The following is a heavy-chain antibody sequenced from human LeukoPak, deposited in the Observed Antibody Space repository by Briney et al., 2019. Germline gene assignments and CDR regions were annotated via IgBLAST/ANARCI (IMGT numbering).Heavy chain of an antibody. CDR1: GGSFSDYY. J-gene: IGHJ4*02. CDR2: INHSGST. Sequence: SETLSLTCAVYGGSFSDYYGTWIRQPPGKGLEWIGEINHSGSTNYNPSLKSRVTISVDTSKNQFSLKLSSVTAADTAVYYCARGGGKGLVVWGQGTLVTVSS. CDR3: ARGGGKGLVV. D-gene: IGHD3/OR15-3a*01. V-gene: IGHV4-34*01.